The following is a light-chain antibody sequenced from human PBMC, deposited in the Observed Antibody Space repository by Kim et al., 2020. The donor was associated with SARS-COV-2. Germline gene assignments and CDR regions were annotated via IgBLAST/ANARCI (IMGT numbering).Light chain of an antibody. Sequence: SYELTQPPSVSVAPGKTARITCGGNNIRNKGVHWYQQRPGQAPVLVIYRDSDRSSGIPERFSGSNSGDTATLTISRVEAGDEADYYCQVGDSTSDHPWVFGGGTQLTV. CDR3: QVGDSTSDHPWV. CDR1: NIRNKG. J-gene: IGLJ3*02. V-gene: IGLV3-21*04. CDR2: RDS.